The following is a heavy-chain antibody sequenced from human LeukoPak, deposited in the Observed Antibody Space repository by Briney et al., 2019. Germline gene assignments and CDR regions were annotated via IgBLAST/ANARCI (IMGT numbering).Heavy chain of an antibody. CDR2: IYYSGST. Sequence: SETLSLTCTVSGGSISSYYWSWIRQPPGKGLEWIGYIYYSGSTNYNPSLKSRVTISVDTSKNQFSLKLSSVTAADAAVYYCARGQIKDTAMRFWGQGTLVTVSS. CDR3: ARGQIKDTAMRF. J-gene: IGHJ4*02. CDR1: GGSISSYY. V-gene: IGHV4-59*01. D-gene: IGHD5-18*01.